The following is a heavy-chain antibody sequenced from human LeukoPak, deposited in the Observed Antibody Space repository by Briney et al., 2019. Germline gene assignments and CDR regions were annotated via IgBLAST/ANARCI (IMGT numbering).Heavy chain of an antibody. CDR1: GFIFTDYW. V-gene: IGHV3-74*03. CDR3: AKERVVVVTAITSTTGQNAFDI. D-gene: IGHD2-21*02. Sequence: GGSLRLSCAASGFIFTDYWMHWVRQAPGKELVWVARIRGDGRATTYADSVKGRFTISRDNSKNTLYLQMNSLRAEDTAVYYCAKERVVVVTAITSTTGQNAFDIWGQGTMVTVSS. J-gene: IGHJ3*02. CDR2: IRGDGRAT.